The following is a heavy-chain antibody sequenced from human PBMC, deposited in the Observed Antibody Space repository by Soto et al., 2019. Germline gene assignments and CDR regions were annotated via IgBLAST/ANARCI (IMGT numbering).Heavy chain of an antibody. Sequence: QVQLVQSGAEVMKPGASVKVSCKASGDTSTSHYIHWVRQAPGQGPEWMGRIHPSGGGTTYAHDFQDRLVMTRAPSTSTVYIDLSSLTSEDTAVSSCSSRVKGDFDVWGQGTTVIVS. D-gene: IGHD3-3*01. CDR1: GDTSTSHY. J-gene: IGHJ6*01. CDR2: IHPSGGGT. V-gene: IGHV1-46*03. CDR3: SSRVKGDFDV.